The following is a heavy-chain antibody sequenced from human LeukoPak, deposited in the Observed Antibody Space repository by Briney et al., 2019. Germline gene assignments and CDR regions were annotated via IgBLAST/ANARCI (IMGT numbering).Heavy chain of an antibody. CDR3: ARKAITVTTFDY. CDR2: ISRDGGTI. Sequence: PRGSLRLSCAASGFTYSSYSMSWVRQAPGKGLEWVSFISRDGGTIDYADSVKGRFTISRDNAKNSLYLQMSRLGGEDTAVYYCARKAITVTTFDYWGQGTLVTVSS. CDR1: GFTYSSYS. J-gene: IGHJ4*02. V-gene: IGHV3-48*04. D-gene: IGHD4-17*01.